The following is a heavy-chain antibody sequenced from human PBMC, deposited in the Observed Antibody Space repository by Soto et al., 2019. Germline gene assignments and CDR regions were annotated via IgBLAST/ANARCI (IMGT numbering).Heavy chain of an antibody. V-gene: IGHV4-34*01. CDR1: GGSFSGYY. J-gene: IGHJ6*03. CDR2: INHSGST. CDR3: ARGRRGDCSGGSCYSKIYRYYYMDV. Sequence: SETLSLTCAVYGGSFSGYYWSWIRQPPGKGLEWIGEINHSGSTNYNPSLKSRVTISVDTSKNQFSLKLSSVTAADTAVYYCARGRRGDCSGGSCYSKIYRYYYMDVWGKGTTVTVSS. D-gene: IGHD2-15*01.